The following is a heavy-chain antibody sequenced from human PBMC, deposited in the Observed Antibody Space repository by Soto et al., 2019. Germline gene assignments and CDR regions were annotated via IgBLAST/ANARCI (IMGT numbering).Heavy chain of an antibody. Sequence: SETLSLTCAVSSGSISSSNWWSWVRQPPGKGLEWIGEIYHSGSTNYNPSLKSRVTISVDKSKNQFSLKLSSVTAADTAVYYCARLSGGYCSSTSCSEPEYYFDYWGQGTLVTVSS. CDR3: ARLSGGYCSSTSCSEPEYYFDY. V-gene: IGHV4-4*02. CDR2: IYHSGST. CDR1: SGSISSSNW. D-gene: IGHD2-2*01. J-gene: IGHJ4*02.